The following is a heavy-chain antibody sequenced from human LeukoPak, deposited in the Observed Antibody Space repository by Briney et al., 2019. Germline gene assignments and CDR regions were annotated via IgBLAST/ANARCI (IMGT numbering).Heavy chain of an antibody. Sequence: SETLSLTCTVSGYSISSGYYWGWIRQPPGTGLEWFGTIYHSGSTYYNPSLKSRVTISVDTSKNQFSLKLTSVTAADTAVYYRARVRGYCSSTICYRYYFAYWGQGTLVTVSS. D-gene: IGHD2-2*01. CDR3: ARVRGYCSSTICYRYYFAY. CDR1: GYSISSGYY. J-gene: IGHJ4*02. V-gene: IGHV4-38-2*02. CDR2: IYHSGST.